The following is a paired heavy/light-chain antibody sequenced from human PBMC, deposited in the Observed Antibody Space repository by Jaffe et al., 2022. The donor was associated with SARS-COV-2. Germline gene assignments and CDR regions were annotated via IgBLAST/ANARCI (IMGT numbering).Heavy chain of an antibody. CDR3: ARAFERGKWGGFDI. J-gene: IGHJ3*02. CDR1: GFTFDDFA. D-gene: IGHD1-26*01. Sequence: EVQLVESGGGLVQPGRSLRLSCAASGFTFDDFAMHWVRQVPGKGLEWVSGISWKSGTIGYADSVTGRFTISRDNGKKSLYLQMNSLRAEDTALYYCARAFERGKWGGFDIWGQGTMVTVSS. V-gene: IGHV3-9*01. CDR2: ISWKSGTI.
Light chain of an antibody. Sequence: EIVLTQSPGTLSLSPGERVTLSCRASQSVSSNYLAWYQQKPGQAPRLLIYGASSRATGIPDRFSGSGSGTDFTLTINRLEPEDFAVYYCQQYGSSPLTFGGGTKVEIK. V-gene: IGKV3-20*01. CDR1: QSVSSNY. CDR2: GAS. CDR3: QQYGSSPLT. J-gene: IGKJ4*01.